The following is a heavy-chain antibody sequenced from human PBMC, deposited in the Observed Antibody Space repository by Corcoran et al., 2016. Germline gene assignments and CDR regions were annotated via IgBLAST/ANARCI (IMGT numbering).Heavy chain of an antibody. CDR1: GGSISSSSYY. CDR3: ASQDYYDSSGNAPFFDY. CDR2: IYYSGST. D-gene: IGHD3-22*01. Sequence: QLQLQESGPGLVKPSETLSLTCTVSGGSISSSSYYWGWIRQPPGKGLEWIGSIYYSGSTYYNPSLKSRVTISVDTSKNQFSLKLSSVTAADTAGYYCASQDYYDSSGNAPFFDYWGQGTLVTVSS. V-gene: IGHV4-39*01. J-gene: IGHJ4*02.